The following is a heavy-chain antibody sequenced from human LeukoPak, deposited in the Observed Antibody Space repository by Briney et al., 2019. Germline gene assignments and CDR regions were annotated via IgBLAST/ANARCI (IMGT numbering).Heavy chain of an antibody. D-gene: IGHD1-26*01. CDR2: INWNGGGT. Sequence: GGSLRLSCAATGFTFKDYGMHWVRQPPGKGLEWVSIINWNGGGTDYADSVKGRFTISRDNAKNSLYLQLSSLRPEDTALYYCAKHMRATNTYSFFGLDVWGQGTTVTVSS. V-gene: IGHV3-9*01. J-gene: IGHJ6*02. CDR3: AKHMRATNTYSFFGLDV. CDR1: GFTFKDYG.